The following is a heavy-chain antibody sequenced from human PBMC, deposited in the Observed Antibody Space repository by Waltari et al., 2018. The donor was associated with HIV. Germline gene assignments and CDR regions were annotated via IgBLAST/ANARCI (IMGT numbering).Heavy chain of an antibody. CDR3: ARDMMATSDALDL. V-gene: IGHV3-48*03. CDR1: GFTLSSYE. CDR2: ISGSGGTI. J-gene: IGHJ3*01. D-gene: IGHD3-16*01. Sequence: EVQLVESGGGLVQPGWSLRLSCAASGFTLSSYEINWVRQAPGKGLQWVSYISGSGGTIYHADSVKGRFTISRDNARNSVFLQMKSLRVEDTAVYYCARDMMATSDALDLWGPGTLVTVSS.